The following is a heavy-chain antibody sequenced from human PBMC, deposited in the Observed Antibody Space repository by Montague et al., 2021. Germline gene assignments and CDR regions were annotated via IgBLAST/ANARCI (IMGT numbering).Heavy chain of an antibody. J-gene: IGHJ4*02. Sequence: SETLSLTCIVSSGSISSFSWSWIRQAPGKALEWIGHLYDSEDTYYNPSLPSRLTFSLYTSRNQFFLRLNSVTAADTAVSYCSRTGRPMGLYHFDYWGQGTLVTVSS. CDR2: LYDSEDT. V-gene: IGHV4-59*03. CDR3: SRTGRPMGLYHFDY. D-gene: IGHD2-8*01. CDR1: SGSISSFS.